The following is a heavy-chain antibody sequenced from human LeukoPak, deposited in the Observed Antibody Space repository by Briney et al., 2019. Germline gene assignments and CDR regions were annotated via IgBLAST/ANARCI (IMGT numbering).Heavy chain of an antibody. CDR2: IRSKAYGGTT. J-gene: IGHJ4*02. CDR1: GFTFGDYA. Sequence: GGSLRLSCTASGFTFGDYAINWVRQAPGKGLEWVGLIRSKAYGGTTEYAASVKGRFTISRDDSKSIAYLQMNSLKTEDTAVYYCTRYRGYFDYWGQGTLVTVSS. D-gene: IGHD3-10*01. V-gene: IGHV3-49*04. CDR3: TRYRGYFDY.